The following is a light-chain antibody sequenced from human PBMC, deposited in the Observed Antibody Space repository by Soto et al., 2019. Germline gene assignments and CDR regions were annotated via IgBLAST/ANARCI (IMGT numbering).Light chain of an antibody. V-gene: IGLV2-8*01. CDR1: SSDVGGYNY. CDR3: SSYAGRNTQV. Sequence: QSALTQPPSASGSPGQSVTISCTGTSSDVGGYNYVSWYQQHPGKVPKLMIYEVSKRPSGVPDRFSGFKSGNTASLTVSGLQAEDEADYYCSSYAGRNTQVFGGGTKLTVL. J-gene: IGLJ2*01. CDR2: EVS.